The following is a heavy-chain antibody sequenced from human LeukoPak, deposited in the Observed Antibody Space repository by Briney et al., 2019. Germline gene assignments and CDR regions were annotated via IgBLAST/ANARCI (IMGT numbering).Heavy chain of an antibody. CDR3: ARLYYDSSGYYYGAFDI. CDR1: GFTFSSYS. CDR2: ISSSSSYI. D-gene: IGHD3-22*01. Sequence: KPGGSLRLSCAASGFTFSSYSMNRVRQAPGKGLEWVSSISSSSSYIYYADSVKGRFTISRDNAKNSLYLQMNSLRAEDTAVYYCARLYYDSSGYYYGAFDIWGQGTMVTVSS. V-gene: IGHV3-21*01. J-gene: IGHJ3*02.